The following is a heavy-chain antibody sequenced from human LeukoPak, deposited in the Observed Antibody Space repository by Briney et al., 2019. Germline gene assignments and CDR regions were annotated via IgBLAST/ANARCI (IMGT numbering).Heavy chain of an antibody. CDR3: ARGLRGSNYVWGSYNH. D-gene: IGHD3-16*01. CDR1: GFTFSSYS. V-gene: IGHV3-21*01. CDR2: ISSSSSYI. J-gene: IGHJ5*02. Sequence: GGSLRLSCAASGFTFSSYSMNWVRQAPGKGLEWVSSISSSSSYIYYADSVKGRFTISRDNAKNSLYLQMNSLRAEDTAVYYCARGLRGSNYVWGSYNHWGQGTLVTVSS.